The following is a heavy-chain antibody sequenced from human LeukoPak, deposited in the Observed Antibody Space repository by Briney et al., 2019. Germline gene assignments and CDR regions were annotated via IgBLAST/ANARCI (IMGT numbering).Heavy chain of an antibody. CDR1: GGTFSSYA. D-gene: IGHD1-1*01. V-gene: IGHV1-69*13. J-gene: IGHJ6*02. Sequence: SVKVSCKASGGTFSSYAISWVRQAPGQGLEWMGGIIPIFGTANHAQKFQGRVTITADESTSTAYMELSSLRSEDTAVYYCARDRLETEAKPRGYYGMDVWGQGTTVTVSS. CDR2: IIPIFGTA. CDR3: ARDRLETEAKPRGYYGMDV.